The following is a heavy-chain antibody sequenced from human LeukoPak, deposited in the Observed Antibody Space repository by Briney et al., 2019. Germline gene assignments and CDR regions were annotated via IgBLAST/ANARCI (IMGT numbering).Heavy chain of an antibody. D-gene: IGHD1-26*01. J-gene: IGHJ3*02. CDR2: ISSSSSYI. Sequence: GGSLRLSCAASGFTFSNYSMNWVRQAPGKGLEWVSSISSSSSYIYYADSVKGRFTISRDNAKNSLYLQMNSLRAEDTAVYYCARKGAAVSAFDIWGQGTMVTVSS. CDR3: ARKGAAVSAFDI. CDR1: GFTFSNYS. V-gene: IGHV3-21*01.